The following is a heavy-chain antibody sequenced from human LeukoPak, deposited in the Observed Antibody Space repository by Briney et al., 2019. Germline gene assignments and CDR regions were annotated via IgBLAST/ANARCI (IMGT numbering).Heavy chain of an antibody. CDR2: IYSGGST. Sequence: GGSLRLSCAASGFGVSSSYMTWVRQAPGKGLEWVSVIYSGGSTYYADSVKGRFTISRDNSKNIVSLQMNTLRAEDTAVYYCARLRRFSIIVSAFDIWGQGTMVTVSS. D-gene: IGHD3-22*01. J-gene: IGHJ3*02. V-gene: IGHV3-53*01. CDR1: GFGVSSSY. CDR3: ARLRRFSIIVSAFDI.